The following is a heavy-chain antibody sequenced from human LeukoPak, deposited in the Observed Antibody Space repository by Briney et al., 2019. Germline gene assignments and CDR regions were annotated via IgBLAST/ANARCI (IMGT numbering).Heavy chain of an antibody. CDR1: GYTFTSYG. CDR2: ISAYNGNT. D-gene: IGHD3-16*02. J-gene: IGHJ4*02. CDR3: ARVEAILTDYYDYVWGSYRFEY. V-gene: IGHV1-18*01. Sequence: ASVKVSCKASGYTFTSYGISWVRQAPGQGLEWMGWISAYNGNTNYAQKLRGRVTMTTDTSTSTAYMELRSLRSDDTAVYYCARVEAILTDYYDYVWGSYRFEYWGQGTLVTVSS.